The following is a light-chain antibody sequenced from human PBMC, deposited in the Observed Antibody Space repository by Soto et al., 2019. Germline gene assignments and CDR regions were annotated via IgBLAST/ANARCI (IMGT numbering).Light chain of an antibody. V-gene: IGKV1-5*01. CDR1: QSIRYW. J-gene: IGKJ1*01. CDR2: DAS. Sequence: DIQMTQSPSTLSASVGDRVTITCRASQSIRYWVAWYQHKPGKAPKLLIYDASSWESGVPTRFSGSGSGTEFTLTISSLHPDDFATYFCQQYSTYSWTFGQGTKVDIK. CDR3: QQYSTYSWT.